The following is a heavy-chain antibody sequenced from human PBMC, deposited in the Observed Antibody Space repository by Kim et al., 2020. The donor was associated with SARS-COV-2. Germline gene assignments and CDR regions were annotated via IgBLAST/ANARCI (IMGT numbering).Heavy chain of an antibody. CDR1: GFTFSSYG. D-gene: IGHD2-21*02. V-gene: IGHV3-30*18. CDR3: AKAPPEVTEGAFDI. Sequence: GGSLRLSCAASGFTFSSYGMHWVRQAPGKGLEWVAVISYDGSNKYYADSVKGRFTISRDNSKNTLYLQMNSLRAEDTAVYYCAKAPPEVTEGAFDIWGQGTRVTVSS. J-gene: IGHJ3*02. CDR2: ISYDGSNK.